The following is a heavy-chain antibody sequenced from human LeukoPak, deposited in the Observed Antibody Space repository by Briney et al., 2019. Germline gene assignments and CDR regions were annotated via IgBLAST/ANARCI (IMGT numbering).Heavy chain of an antibody. CDR1: GGSISSHY. V-gene: IGHV4-59*11. CDR2: IYYSGST. CDR3: ARVFDY. Sequence: SETLPLTCTVSGGSISSHYWSWIRQPPGKGLEWIGYIYYSGSTNYNPSLKSRVTISVDTSKNQFSLKLSSVTAADTAVYYCARVFDYWGQGTLVTVSS. J-gene: IGHJ4*02.